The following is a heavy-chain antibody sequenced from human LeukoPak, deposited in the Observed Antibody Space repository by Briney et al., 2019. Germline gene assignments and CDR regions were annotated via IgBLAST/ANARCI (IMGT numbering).Heavy chain of an antibody. CDR1: GFSLSTSGMC. CDR2: IDWDDDK. CDR3: ARDYYDSSGYSFGFDP. V-gene: IGHV2-70*01. Sequence: SGPALVRPTQTLTLTCTFSGFSLSTSGMCVSWIRQPPGKALEWLALIDWDDDKYYSTSLKTRLTISKDTSKNQVVLTMTNMDPVDTATYYCARDYYDSSGYSFGFDPWGQGTLVSVSS. D-gene: IGHD3-22*01. J-gene: IGHJ5*02.